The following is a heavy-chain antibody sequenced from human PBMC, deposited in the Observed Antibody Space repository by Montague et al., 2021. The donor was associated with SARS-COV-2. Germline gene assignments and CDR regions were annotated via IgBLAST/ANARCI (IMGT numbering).Heavy chain of an antibody. D-gene: IGHD2-15*01. Sequence: SETLSLTCTVSGDSIRNSDYSWGWVRQPPGKGLEWIGNIYNGGTTFYNPSLESRVTIFVDTPKNQFSLKLSSVTAADTAVYYCATRTRYPRNDFGFWGQGTLVTVSS. V-gene: IGHV4-39*01. CDR3: ATRTRYPRNDFGF. J-gene: IGHJ4*02. CDR2: IYNGGTT. CDR1: GDSIRNSDYS.